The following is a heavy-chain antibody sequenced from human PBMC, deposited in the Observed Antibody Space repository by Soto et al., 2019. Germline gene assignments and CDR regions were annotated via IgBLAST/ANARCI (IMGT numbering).Heavy chain of an antibody. Sequence: QVQLVQSGAEVKKPGSSVKVSCKASGGTFSSYTISWVRQAPGQGLEWMGRIIPILGIANYAQKFQGRVTITADKSTSTAYMELSSLRSVDTAVYSCARYYYDSSGYYGDYWGQGTLVTVSS. J-gene: IGHJ4*02. CDR2: IIPILGIA. D-gene: IGHD3-22*01. CDR3: ARYYYDSSGYYGDY. CDR1: GGTFSSYT. V-gene: IGHV1-69*02.